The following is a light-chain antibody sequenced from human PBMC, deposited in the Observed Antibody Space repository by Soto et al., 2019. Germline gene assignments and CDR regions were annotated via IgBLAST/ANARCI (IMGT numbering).Light chain of an antibody. CDR2: GAS. J-gene: IGKJ2*01. Sequence: IGWTQSPGTLSLSPGERATLSCRASQSVSSSYLAWYQQKPGQAPRLLIYGASSSATGITDRFSGSGSGTDFTLTISRLEPEDFAVYFCQQYGSSPYTFGQGTQREMK. CDR3: QQYGSSPYT. V-gene: IGKV3-20*01. CDR1: QSVSSSY.